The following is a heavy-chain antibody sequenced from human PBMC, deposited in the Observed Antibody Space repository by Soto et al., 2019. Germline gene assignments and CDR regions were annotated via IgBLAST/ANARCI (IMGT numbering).Heavy chain of an antibody. D-gene: IGHD3-16*01. CDR2: SRDRANSYTT. Sequence: AGGSLRLSCAASGFTFNDHYIDWVRQSPGKGLEWVGRSRDRANSYTTEYAASVKGRFTISRDDSKNSVYLQMNSLETDDTAVYYCIHTPRRRSEAYYFGYWGQEAPVTFSS. J-gene: IGHJ4*02. CDR3: IHTPRRRSEAYYFGY. V-gene: IGHV3-72*01. CDR1: GFTFNDHY.